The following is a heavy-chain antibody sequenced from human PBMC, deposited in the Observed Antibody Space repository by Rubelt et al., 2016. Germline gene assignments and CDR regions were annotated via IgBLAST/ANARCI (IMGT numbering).Heavy chain of an antibody. J-gene: IGHJ6*03. Sequence: QLHLQESGPGLVRPSETLSLTCTVSGGSIDRYYWNWIRQAPGKGLEWLGYVYYSGGTQYSPSLKGRVTVSVDASKTQFFLTLSSVTAADTAGYYCARERTELITVEQYFYYMDGWGRGTTVIVS. D-gene: IGHD2-8*02. V-gene: IGHV4-59*01. CDR1: GGSIDRYY. CDR2: VYYSGGT. CDR3: ARERTELITVEQYFYYMDG.